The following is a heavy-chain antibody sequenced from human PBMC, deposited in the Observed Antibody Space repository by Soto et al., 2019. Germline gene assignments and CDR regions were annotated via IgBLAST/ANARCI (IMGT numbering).Heavy chain of an antibody. CDR2: INESGST. V-gene: IGHV4-34*01. D-gene: IGHD1-1*01. CDR3: ARGSGIVALPGELEDVNYDY. Sequence: QVQLQQWGAGLVKPSETLSLSCAVYGQSFSGHSWAWIRQPPGKGLEWIGEINESGSTYYNPSLKSRVTTSPDTSKNQFCLKLRSVSAADTAAYFCARGSGIVALPGELEDVNYDYWGQGTLVNVSS. J-gene: IGHJ4*02. CDR1: GQSFSGHS.